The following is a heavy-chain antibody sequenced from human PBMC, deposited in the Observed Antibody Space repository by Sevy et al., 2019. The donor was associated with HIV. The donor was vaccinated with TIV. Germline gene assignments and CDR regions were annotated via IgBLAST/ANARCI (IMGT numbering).Heavy chain of an antibody. V-gene: IGHV3-23*01. J-gene: IGHJ4*02. Sequence: GGSLRLSCAASGFTFSSYAMSWVRQAPGKGLEWVSAISGSGGSTYYADSVKGRFTISRDNSKNTLYLQMNSLGAEDTAVYYCAINDYGDYSPFDYWGQGTLVTVSS. D-gene: IGHD4-17*01. CDR1: GFTFSSYA. CDR2: ISGSGGST. CDR3: AINDYGDYSPFDY.